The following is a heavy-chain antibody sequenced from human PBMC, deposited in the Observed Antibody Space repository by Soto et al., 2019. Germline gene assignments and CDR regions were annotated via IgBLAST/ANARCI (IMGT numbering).Heavy chain of an antibody. V-gene: IGHV4-31*03. D-gene: IGHD3-22*01. CDR2: IYYSGST. CDR3: ARAYDSSLFVTWFDP. J-gene: IGHJ5*02. CDR1: GGSISSGGYY. Sequence: QVQLQESGPGLVKPSQTLSLTCTVSGGSISSGGYYWSWIRQHPGKGLEWIGYIYYSGSTYYNPSLKRRVTTSAATSKNQFSLKLSSVTAADTAVYYCARAYDSSLFVTWFDPWGQGTLVTVSS.